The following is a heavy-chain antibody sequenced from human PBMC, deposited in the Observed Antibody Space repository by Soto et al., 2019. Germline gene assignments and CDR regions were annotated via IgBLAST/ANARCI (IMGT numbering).Heavy chain of an antibody. CDR2: IYYSGST. Sequence: QVQLQESGPGLVKPSQTLSLTCTVSGGSISSGGYYWSWIRQHPGKGLEWIGYIYYSGSTYYNPSLKSRVTISVDTSKNQSSLKLSSVTAADTAVYYCARSESYYDFWSGYYTRAYYFDYWGQGTLVTVSS. V-gene: IGHV4-31*03. CDR3: ARSESYYDFWSGYYTRAYYFDY. D-gene: IGHD3-3*01. CDR1: GGSISSGGYY. J-gene: IGHJ4*02.